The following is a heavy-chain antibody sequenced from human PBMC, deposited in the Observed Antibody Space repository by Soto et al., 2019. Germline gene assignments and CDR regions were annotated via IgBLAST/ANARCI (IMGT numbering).Heavy chain of an antibody. Sequence: QVHLVQSGAEVRESGSSVRVSCTASGGSFRNDAISWVRQAPGQGLEWLGRIIPFFGTPDYSQRFQDRLTIIADESTGTVHMDLRRLRSDDTAVYYCVREVVTETTLGYFDSWGQGALVTASS. J-gene: IGHJ4*02. CDR3: VREVVTETTLGYFDS. D-gene: IGHD2-21*02. CDR1: GGSFRNDA. V-gene: IGHV1-69*01. CDR2: IIPFFGTP.